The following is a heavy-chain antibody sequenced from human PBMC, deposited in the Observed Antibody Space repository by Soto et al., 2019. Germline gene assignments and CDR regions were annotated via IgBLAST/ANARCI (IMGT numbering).Heavy chain of an antibody. J-gene: IGHJ4*02. Sequence: QVQLQESGPGLVKPSQTLSLTCTVSGGSISSCGYYWSWIRQHPGKGLEWIGYIYYSGSTYYNPSLRSRVTISVDTSKNQFSLKLSSVTAADTAVYYCARSGYGQGGANDYWGQGTLVTVSS. D-gene: IGHD4-17*01. CDR2: IYYSGST. V-gene: IGHV4-31*03. CDR1: GGSISSCGYY. CDR3: ARSGYGQGGANDY.